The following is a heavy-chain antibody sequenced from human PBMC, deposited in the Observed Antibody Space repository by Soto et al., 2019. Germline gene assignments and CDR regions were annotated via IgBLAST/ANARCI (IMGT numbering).Heavy chain of an antibody. CDR3: ARPSGSNYRCGY. Sequence: SVKACCKASGGTFSSYAISWVRQAPGQGLEWMGGIIPIFGTANYAQKFQGTVTITADQCTSTAYMEPSSVRSEDTAVDYSARPSGSNYRCGYWGQETLVAISS. CDR1: GGTFSSYA. V-gene: IGHV1-69*13. D-gene: IGHD1-26*01. CDR2: IIPIFGTA. J-gene: IGHJ4*01.